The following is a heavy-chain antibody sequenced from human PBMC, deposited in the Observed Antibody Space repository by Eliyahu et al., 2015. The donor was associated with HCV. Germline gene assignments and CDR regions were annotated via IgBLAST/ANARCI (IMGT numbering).Heavy chain of an antibody. J-gene: IGHJ4*02. Sequence: EVQLVESGGGLAQPGGSLRLSCXAXGLTFSNWXMHWVRQAPXKGLVWVSHINXDXSITNYXDSVKGRFTISRDNAKNTLYLQMNSLRAEDTALYYCARAGGYNYFDYWGQGTLVTVSS. CDR1: GLTFSNWX. CDR2: INXDXSIT. V-gene: IGHV3-74*01. CDR3: ARAGGYNYFDY. D-gene: IGHD3-10*01.